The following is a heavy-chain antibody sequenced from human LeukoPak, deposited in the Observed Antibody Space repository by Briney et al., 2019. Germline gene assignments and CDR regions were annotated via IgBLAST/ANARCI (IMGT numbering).Heavy chain of an antibody. J-gene: IGHJ5*02. CDR3: ARGRRYFDWSAPNRNNWFDP. CDR2: MNPNSGNT. V-gene: IGHV1-8*01. D-gene: IGHD3-9*01. Sequence: ASVNVSCKASGYTFTSYDINWVRQATGQGLEWMGWMNPNSGNTGYAQKFQGRVTMTRNTSISTAYMELSSLRSEDTAVYYCARGRRYFDWSAPNRNNWFDPWGQGTLVTVSS. CDR1: GYTFTSYD.